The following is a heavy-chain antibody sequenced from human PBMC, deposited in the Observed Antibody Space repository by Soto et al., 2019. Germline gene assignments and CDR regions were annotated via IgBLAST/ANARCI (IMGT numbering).Heavy chain of an antibody. CDR1: GFTFSSYY. V-gene: IGHV3-7*03. CDR2: ISKNGGER. Sequence: EQLVESGGGLVPPGGSLRLSCSGSGFTFSSYYMNWVRQAPGKGLEWVAIISKNGGERLYVDSVKGRFTISRDNAEKTVSLQMDSLRGDYTAVYYCAGGAGWLIDFWGRGTLVTVSS. D-gene: IGHD6-19*01. J-gene: IGHJ4*02. CDR3: AGGAGWLIDF.